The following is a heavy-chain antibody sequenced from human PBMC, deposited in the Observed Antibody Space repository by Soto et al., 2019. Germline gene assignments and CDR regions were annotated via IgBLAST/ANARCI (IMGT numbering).Heavy chain of an antibody. D-gene: IGHD6-13*01. J-gene: IGHJ4*02. CDR3: AKVSSSWYAGFFDL. Sequence: EVQLLESGGGLVQPGGSLRLSCTASGFTFSRHAMTWVRQAPGKGLEWVSGLSDSGGSIYYADSVKGRFTISRDNSMNTLDLQMTPLRAEDTAIYYCAKVSSSWYAGFFDLWGQGTLVTVSS. CDR1: GFTFSRHA. V-gene: IGHV3-23*01. CDR2: LSDSGGSI.